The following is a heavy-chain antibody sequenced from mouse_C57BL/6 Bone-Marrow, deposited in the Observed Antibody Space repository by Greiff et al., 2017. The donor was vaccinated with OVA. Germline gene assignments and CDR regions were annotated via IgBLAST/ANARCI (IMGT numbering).Heavy chain of an antibody. CDR3: ARSPYYYGSTWFAY. V-gene: IGHV1-64*01. Sequence: VQLQQSGAELVKPGASVKLSCKASGYTFTSYWMHWVKQRPGQGLEWIGMIHPNSGSTNYNEKFKSKATLTVDKSSSTAYMQLSSLTSEDSAVYYCARSPYYYGSTWFAYWGQGTLVTVSA. D-gene: IGHD1-1*01. CDR1: GYTFTSYW. J-gene: IGHJ3*01. CDR2: IHPNSGST.